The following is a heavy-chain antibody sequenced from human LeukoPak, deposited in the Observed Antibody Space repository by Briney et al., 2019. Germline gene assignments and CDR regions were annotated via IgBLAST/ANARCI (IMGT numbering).Heavy chain of an antibody. CDR2: IRYDGSNK. CDR3: AKVSDFGAQRIWYFDL. J-gene: IGHJ2*01. CDR1: GFTFSSYG. D-gene: IGHD3-3*01. Sequence: PGGSLRLSCAASGFTFSSYGMHWVRQAPGKGLEWVAFIRYDGSNKYYADSVKGRFTISRDNSKNTLYLQMNSLRAEDTAVYYCAKVSDFGAQRIWYFDLWGRGTLVTVSS. V-gene: IGHV3-30*02.